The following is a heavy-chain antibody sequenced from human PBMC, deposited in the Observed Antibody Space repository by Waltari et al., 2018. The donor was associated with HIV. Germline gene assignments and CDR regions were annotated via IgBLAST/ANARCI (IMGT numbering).Heavy chain of an antibody. CDR3: ARGLSGRFDPWMDY. J-gene: IGHJ4*02. V-gene: IGHV3-21*02. D-gene: IGHD1-26*01. CDR1: GFTFSAYG. CDR2: ISKSETHI. Sequence: EVQLVESGGGLVKPGGSLRLYCAASGFTFSAYGMSWVRQAPGEGLEWVSTISKSETHIYYADSVKGRFTISRDNARSALYLHMTDLTADDTAVYYCARGLSGRFDPWMDYWGQGSLVTVS.